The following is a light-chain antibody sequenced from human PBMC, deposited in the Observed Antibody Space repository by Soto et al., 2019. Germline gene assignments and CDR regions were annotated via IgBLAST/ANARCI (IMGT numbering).Light chain of an antibody. CDR1: QSVLYSSNNKNY. CDR3: QQYDNYPLT. V-gene: IGKV4-1*01. Sequence: DIVMTQSPDSLAVSLGERATINCKSSQSVLYSSNNKNYLAWYQQKPGKAPKFLIYDASNLESGVPSRFSGSASGTEFTLTISSLQPDDFATYYCQQYDNYPLTFGGGTKVDIK. CDR2: DAS. J-gene: IGKJ4*01.